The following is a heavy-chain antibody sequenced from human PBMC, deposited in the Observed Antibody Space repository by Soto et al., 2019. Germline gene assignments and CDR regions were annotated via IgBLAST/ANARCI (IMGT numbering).Heavy chain of an antibody. V-gene: IGHV3-15*01. J-gene: IGHJ4*02. CDR2: IKSKTDGGTT. Sequence: EVQLLESGGGLVQPGGSLRLSGAASGFTFSSYAMSWVRQAPGKGLEWVGRIKSKTDGGTTDYAAPVKGRFTISRDDSKNTLYLQMNSLKTEDTAVYYCTTAGFGNYFRGDYFDYWGQGTLVTVSS. CDR1: GFTFSSYA. CDR3: TTAGFGNYFRGDYFDY. D-gene: IGHD1-26*01.